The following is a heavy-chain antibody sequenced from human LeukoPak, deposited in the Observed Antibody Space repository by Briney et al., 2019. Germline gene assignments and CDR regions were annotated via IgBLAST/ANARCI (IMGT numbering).Heavy chain of an antibody. V-gene: IGHV1-2*02. Sequence: ASVKVSCKASGYTFTGYYMHWVRQAPGQGLERMGWINPNSGGTNYAQKFQGRVTMTRDTSISTAYMELSRLRSDDTAVYYCARVLDSSGYYYFDYWGQGTLVTVSS. CDR1: GYTFTGYY. CDR2: INPNSGGT. CDR3: ARVLDSSGYYYFDY. J-gene: IGHJ4*02. D-gene: IGHD3-22*01.